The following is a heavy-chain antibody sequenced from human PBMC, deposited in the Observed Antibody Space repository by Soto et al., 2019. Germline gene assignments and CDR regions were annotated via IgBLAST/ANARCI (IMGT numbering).Heavy chain of an antibody. CDR1: GYSFTSYW. CDR2: IDPSDSYT. Sequence: GESLKISCKGSGYSFTSYWISWVRQMPGKGPEWMGRIDPSDSYTNYSPSFQGHVTISADKSISTAYLQWSSLKASDTAMYYCARHDWTSSSWYEAYWGQGTLVTVSS. J-gene: IGHJ4*02. CDR3: ARHDWTSSSWYEAY. D-gene: IGHD6-13*01. V-gene: IGHV5-10-1*01.